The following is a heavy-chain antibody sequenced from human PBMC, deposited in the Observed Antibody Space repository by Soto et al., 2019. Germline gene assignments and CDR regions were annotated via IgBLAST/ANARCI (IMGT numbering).Heavy chain of an antibody. CDR2: INPSGGST. V-gene: IGHV1-46*01. D-gene: IGHD3-22*01. J-gene: IGHJ3*02. Sequence: VASVKVSCKASGYTFTSYYMHWVRQAPGQGLEWMGIINPSGGSTSYAQKFQGRVTMTRDTSTSTVYMELSSLRSEDTAVYYCARENYYYDSSGYDLGGAFDIWGQGTMVTVSS. CDR1: GYTFTSYY. CDR3: ARENYYYDSSGYDLGGAFDI.